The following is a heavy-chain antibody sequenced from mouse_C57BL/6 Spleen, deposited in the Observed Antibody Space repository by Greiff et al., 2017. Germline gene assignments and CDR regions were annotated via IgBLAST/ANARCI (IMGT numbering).Heavy chain of an antibody. CDR2: ISSGSSTI. CDR3: ARRINYYGSSPLYAMDY. J-gene: IGHJ4*01. V-gene: IGHV5-17*01. CDR1: GFTFSDYG. D-gene: IGHD1-1*01. Sequence: DVHLVESGGGLVKPGGSLKLSCAASGFTFSDYGMHWVRQAPETGLEWVAYISSGSSTIYYADTVKGRFTISRDNAKNTLFLQMTSLRSEDTAMYYCARRINYYGSSPLYAMDYWGQGTSVTVSS.